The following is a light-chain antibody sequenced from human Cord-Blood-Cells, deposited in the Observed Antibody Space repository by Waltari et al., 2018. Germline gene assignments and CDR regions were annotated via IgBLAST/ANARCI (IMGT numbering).Light chain of an antibody. J-gene: IGLJ2*01. CDR1: ALPKKY. Sequence: SYELTQPPSVSVSPGQTARITCSGAALPKKYAYWYQQKSGQAPVLVIYEDSKRPSGIPGRFSGSSSGKMATLTIRGAQVEDEADYYCYSTDSSGNHVVFGGGTKLTVL. CDR2: EDS. V-gene: IGLV3-10*01. CDR3: YSTDSSGNHVV.